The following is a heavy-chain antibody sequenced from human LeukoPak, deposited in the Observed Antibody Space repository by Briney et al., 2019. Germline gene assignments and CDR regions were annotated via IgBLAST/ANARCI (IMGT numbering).Heavy chain of an antibody. CDR2: ISPYTTKT. Sequence: ASVKVSCKASGYTFISYGITWVRQAPGQGLEWMGWISPYTTKTNYAQSLQGRVTMTTDTSKSTAYMELRSLISHDTAVYYGASEGGVGPTAPPDYYSYQLDVWGKGTTVTVSS. J-gene: IGHJ6*03. V-gene: IGHV1-18*01. D-gene: IGHD1-26*01. CDR1: GYTFISYG. CDR3: ASEGGVGPTAPPDYYSYQLDV.